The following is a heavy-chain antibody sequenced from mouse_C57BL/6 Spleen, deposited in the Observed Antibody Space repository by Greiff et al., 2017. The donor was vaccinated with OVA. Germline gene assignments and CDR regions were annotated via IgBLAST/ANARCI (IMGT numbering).Heavy chain of an antibody. D-gene: IGHD1-1*01. CDR1: GFNIKDYY. CDR3: ASYYYGSSPAWFAY. V-gene: IGHV14-2*01. Sequence: EVQLQQSGAELVKPGASVKLSCTASGFNIKDYYMHWVKQRTEQGLEWIGRIDPEDGETKYAPKFKGKATITADTSSNTAYLQLSSLTSEDTAVYYGASYYYGSSPAWFAYWGQGTLVTVSA. J-gene: IGHJ3*01. CDR2: IDPEDGET.